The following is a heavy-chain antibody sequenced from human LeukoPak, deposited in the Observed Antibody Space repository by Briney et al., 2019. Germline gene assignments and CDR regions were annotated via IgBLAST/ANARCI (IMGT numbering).Heavy chain of an antibody. D-gene: IGHD3-9*01. CDR3: ARRGRLYDILTGYLSNYYYYMDV. CDR2: IYYSGRT. Sequence: SETLSLTCTVSGGSISSSSYYWGWIRQPPGKGLEWIGSIYYSGRTYYNPSLKSRVTISVDTSKNQFSLKLSSVTAADTAVYYCARRGRLYDILTGYLSNYYYYMDVWGKGTTVTVSS. CDR1: GGSISSSSYY. J-gene: IGHJ6*03. V-gene: IGHV4-39*01.